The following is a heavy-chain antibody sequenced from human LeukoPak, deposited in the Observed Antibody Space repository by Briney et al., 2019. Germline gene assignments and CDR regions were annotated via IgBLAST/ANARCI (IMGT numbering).Heavy chain of an antibody. CDR1: GFTFRDYY. J-gene: IGHJ4*02. CDR3: ARGETSSYDY. CDR2: IYSGGNT. V-gene: IGHV3-53*01. Sequence: GGSLRLSCVASGFTFRDYYMSWIRRAPGKGLEWVSVIYSGGNTYYADSVKGRFTISRDNSKNTVYLQMNSLRAEDTAVYYCARGETSSYDYWGQGTLVTVSS. D-gene: IGHD2-2*01.